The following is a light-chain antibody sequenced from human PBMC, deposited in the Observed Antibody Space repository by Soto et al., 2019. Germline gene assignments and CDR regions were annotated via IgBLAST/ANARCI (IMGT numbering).Light chain of an antibody. CDR3: SSYTSSTTYV. CDR1: SSDVGGYNY. V-gene: IGLV2-14*01. Sequence: ALTQPASVSGSPGQSITISCTGTSSDVGGYNYVSWYQQHPGKAPKLMIYDVSNRPSGVSNRFSGSKSGNTASLTISGLQAEDEADYYCSSYTSSTTYVFGTGTKLTVL. J-gene: IGLJ1*01. CDR2: DVS.